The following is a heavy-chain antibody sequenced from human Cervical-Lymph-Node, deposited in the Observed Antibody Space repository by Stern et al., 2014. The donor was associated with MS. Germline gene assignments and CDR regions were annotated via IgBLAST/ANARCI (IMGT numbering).Heavy chain of an antibody. CDR1: GFAFNTYT. CDR3: ARDSHYYGMNV. J-gene: IGHJ6*02. Sequence: VQLVQSGGGLVKPGGSLRLSCAASGFAFNTYTMTWVRQAPGKGLECVSSISSRSTYKYYSDSIKARFTISRDNAKNSLYLQMNSLRAEDTAVYYCARDSHYYGMNVWGQGTTVTVSS. V-gene: IGHV3-21*01. CDR2: ISSRSTYK.